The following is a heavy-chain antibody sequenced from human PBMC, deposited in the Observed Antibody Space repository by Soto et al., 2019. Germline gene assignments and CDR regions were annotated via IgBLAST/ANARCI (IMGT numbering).Heavy chain of an antibody. CDR1: GFTFSIYG. D-gene: IGHD1-26*01. CDR2: ISYDGSNQ. J-gene: IGHJ4*02. V-gene: IGHV3-30*18. Sequence: PGGSLRISCAASGFTFSIYGMPWVRQAPGKGLESVAVISYDGSNQCYADSVKGRFTISIDNSKNTLYRQMNSLRAEDTSVYYCAKGKELLSTYYFDYWGQGTLVTVSS. CDR3: AKGKELLSTYYFDY.